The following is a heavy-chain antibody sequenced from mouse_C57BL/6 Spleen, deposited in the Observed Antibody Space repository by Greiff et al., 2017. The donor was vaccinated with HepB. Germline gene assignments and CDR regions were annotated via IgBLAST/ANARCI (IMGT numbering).Heavy chain of an antibody. Sequence: DVKLVESGEGLVKPGGSLKLSCAASGFTFSSYAMSWVRQTPEKRLEWVAYISSGGDYIYYADTVKGRFTISRDNARNTLYLQMSSLKSEDTAMYYCTRGKDIYYDYDGTFDYWGQGTTLTVSS. CDR3: TRGKDIYYDYDGTFDY. J-gene: IGHJ2*01. CDR1: GFTFSSYA. CDR2: ISSGGDYI. D-gene: IGHD2-4*01. V-gene: IGHV5-9-1*02.